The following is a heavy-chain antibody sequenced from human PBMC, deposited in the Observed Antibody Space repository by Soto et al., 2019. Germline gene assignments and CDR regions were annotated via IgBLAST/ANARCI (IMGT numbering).Heavy chain of an antibody. J-gene: IGHJ5*02. Sequence: GASVKVSCKASGGTFSSDFISWVRQAPGQGLEWMGGIIPNLGTANYAQKFQGRVTMTTDTSTSTGYMELRSLRSDDAAVYYCARAGKLQWLQHSFDPWGRGTQVTVSS. V-gene: IGHV1-69*05. CDR2: IIPNLGTA. CDR3: ARAGKLQWLQHSFDP. D-gene: IGHD6-19*01. CDR1: GGTFSSDF.